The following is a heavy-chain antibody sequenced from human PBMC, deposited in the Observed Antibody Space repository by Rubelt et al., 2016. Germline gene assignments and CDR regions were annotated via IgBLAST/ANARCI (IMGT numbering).Heavy chain of an antibody. Sequence: QVQLQQWGAGLLKPSETLSLTCAVYGGSFSGYYWSWIRQPPGKGLEWIGEINHSGSTNYNPSLKSRVTISVGTSKNHFSLKLSSVTAADTAVYYCARGLDNYGYWGQGTLVTVSS. CDR1: GGSFSGYY. CDR3: ARGLDNYGY. V-gene: IGHV4-34*01. CDR2: INHSGST. D-gene: IGHD3-16*01. J-gene: IGHJ4*02.